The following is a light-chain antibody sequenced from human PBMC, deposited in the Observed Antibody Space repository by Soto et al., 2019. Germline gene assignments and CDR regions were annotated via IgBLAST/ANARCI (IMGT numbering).Light chain of an antibody. CDR3: QQYSAWPLT. V-gene: IGKV3-15*01. CDR2: GAS. Sequence: EIVMTQSPATLSVSPGERATLFCRASQSVRSNFLAWYQQKPGQAPRLLIYGASTRATGVPARFSGSGSGTEFTLTISSLQSEDSAVYYCQQYSAWPLTFGGGTKV. CDR1: QSVRSN. J-gene: IGKJ4*01.